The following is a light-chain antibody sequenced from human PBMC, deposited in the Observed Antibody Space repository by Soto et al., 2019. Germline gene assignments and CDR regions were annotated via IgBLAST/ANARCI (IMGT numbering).Light chain of an antibody. CDR1: SSDVGAYNF. J-gene: IGLJ1*01. CDR2: NVY. V-gene: IGLV2-14*03. CDR3: SAYTVSRTYV. Sequence: QSVLAQPASVSGSAGQSITISCTGTSSDVGAYNFVSWHQQHPGKAPKLMIYNVYDRPSGISYRFSGSKSGNTASLTISGLQGEDEADYYCSAYTVSRTYVFGTGTKVTVL.